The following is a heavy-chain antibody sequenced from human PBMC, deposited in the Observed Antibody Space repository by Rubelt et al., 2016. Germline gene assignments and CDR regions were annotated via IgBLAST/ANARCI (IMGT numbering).Heavy chain of an antibody. D-gene: IGHD6-19*01. CDR3: ARERGSGYYFFDY. V-gene: IGHV7-4-1*02. Sequence: QVQLVQSGAEVRKPGASMKVSCKASGYTFTSYGLNWVRQATGQGLEWMGWINTNTGDPIYAQAFTGRFVFSLASAVSTAYLEISSLKAEDTAVYYCARERGSGYYFFDYWGQGTLVTVSS. CDR1: GYTFTSYG. J-gene: IGHJ4*02. CDR2: INTNTGDP.